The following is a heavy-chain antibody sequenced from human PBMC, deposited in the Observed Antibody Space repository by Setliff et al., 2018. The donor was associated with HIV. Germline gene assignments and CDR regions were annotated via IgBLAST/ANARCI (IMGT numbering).Heavy chain of an antibody. CDR3: ARGGYYYGSGKGNWFDP. CDR1: GYTFTSYD. J-gene: IGHJ5*02. CDR2: MNPNSGNT. V-gene: IGHV1-8*02. Sequence: ASVKVSCKASGYTFTSYDINWVRQATGQGLEWMGWMNPNSGNTGYAQKCQGRVTMTRNTSISTAYMELSSLRSEDTAVYYCARGGYYYGSGKGNWFDPWGQGTLVTVSS. D-gene: IGHD3-10*01.